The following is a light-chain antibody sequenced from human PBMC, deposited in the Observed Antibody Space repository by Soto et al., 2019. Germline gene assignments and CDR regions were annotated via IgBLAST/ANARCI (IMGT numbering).Light chain of an antibody. V-gene: IGKV3-15*01. J-gene: IGKJ1*01. Sequence: EIMMTQSPAPLSVSLGERATLSCRASQTVTSNLAWYHQKPGQAPRLLIYGASTRATGIPARFTGSGSGTEFPLTISSLPLDDSAVYCCQQYNNWWTFGQGTKVDIK. CDR3: QQYNNWWT. CDR2: GAS. CDR1: QTVTSN.